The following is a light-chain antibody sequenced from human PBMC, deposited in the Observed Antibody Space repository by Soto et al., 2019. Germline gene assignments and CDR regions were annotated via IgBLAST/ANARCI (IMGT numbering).Light chain of an antibody. J-gene: IGLJ1*01. CDR2: EVS. CDR3: CSYVSSKTYV. Sequence: QSALTQPACVSLSPGQSITISCTGTRTDVGGYNFVSWYQQHPGKAPKLIIYEVSNRPSGVSNRFSGSKSDNTASLTISGLQAEDEADYYCCSYVSSKTYVFGTGTKVTVL. CDR1: RTDVGGYNF. V-gene: IGLV2-14*01.